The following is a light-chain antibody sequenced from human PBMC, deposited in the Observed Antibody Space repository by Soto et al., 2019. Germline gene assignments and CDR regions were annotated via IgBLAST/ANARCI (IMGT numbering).Light chain of an antibody. V-gene: IGKV3-11*01. CDR1: QSIGSF. CDR3: QQRSNWPPEYT. CDR2: DVS. Sequence: EIVLTQSPATLPLSPGERASLSCRASQSIGSFLAWYQHKPGQAPRLLIYDVSTRATGVPARFSGSGSGANITLTISSLELEDFAVYYCQQRSNWPPEYTFGQGTKLEIK. J-gene: IGKJ2*01.